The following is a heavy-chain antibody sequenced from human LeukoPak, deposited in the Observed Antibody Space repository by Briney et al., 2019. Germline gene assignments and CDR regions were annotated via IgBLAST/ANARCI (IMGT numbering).Heavy chain of an antibody. D-gene: IGHD1-26*01. CDR3: ARDKWELLPFDY. CDR1: GFTFSSYS. V-gene: IGHV3-21*01. Sequence: GGSLRLSCAASGFTFSSYSMNWVRQAPGKGLEWVSSISSSSYIYYTDSVKGRFTISRDNAKNSLYLQMNSLRAEDTAVYYCARDKWELLPFDYWGQGTLVTVS. J-gene: IGHJ4*02. CDR2: ISSSSYI.